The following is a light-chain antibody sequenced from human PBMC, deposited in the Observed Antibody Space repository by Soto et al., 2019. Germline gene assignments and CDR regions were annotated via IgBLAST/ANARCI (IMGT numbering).Light chain of an antibody. Sequence: DIQMTQSPSTLSASVGDRVTITCRASQSISSWLAWYQQKPGKAPKLLIYDASSLESGVPSRFSGSGSGTEFTLTISSLQPDDFASSYCQQYNSYSPTWAFGQGTKVEIK. V-gene: IGKV1-5*01. J-gene: IGKJ1*01. CDR2: DAS. CDR3: QQYNSYSPTWA. CDR1: QSISSW.